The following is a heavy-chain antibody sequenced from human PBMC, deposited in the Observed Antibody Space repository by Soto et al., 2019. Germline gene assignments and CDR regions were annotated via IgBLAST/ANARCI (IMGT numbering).Heavy chain of an antibody. D-gene: IGHD1-1*01. V-gene: IGHV4-4*02. CDR2: IYHTGTT. J-gene: IGHJ4*02. Sequence: QVQLQESGPGLVNPSGSLSLTCAVSCASINSDNWLTWVRQPPGKGLDGIGDIYHTGTTNYDSSLKSRATISRDESKNHCSLNRNSVTAADTAVSYCAGSVHFGGQGTLVAGSS. CDR1: CASINSDNW. CDR3: AGSVHF.